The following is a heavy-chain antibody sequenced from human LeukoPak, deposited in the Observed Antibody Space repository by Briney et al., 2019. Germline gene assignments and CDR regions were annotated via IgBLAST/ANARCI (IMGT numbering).Heavy chain of an antibody. CDR1: GYSISSGYY. CDR3: ARLALRIAVAGTGLDY. CDR2: INHSGST. D-gene: IGHD6-19*01. Sequence: PSETLSLTCTVSGYSISSGYYWSWIRQPPGKGLEWIGEINHSGSTNYNPSLKSRVTISVDTSKNQFSLKLSSVTAADTAVYYCARLALRIAVAGTGLDYWGQGTLVTVSS. J-gene: IGHJ4*02. V-gene: IGHV4-38-2*02.